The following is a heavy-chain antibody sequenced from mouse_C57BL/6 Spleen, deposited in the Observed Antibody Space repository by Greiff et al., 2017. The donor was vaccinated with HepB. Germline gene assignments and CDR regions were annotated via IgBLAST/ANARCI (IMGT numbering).Heavy chain of an antibody. J-gene: IGHJ2*01. Sequence: VQLQQSGPELVKPGASVKISCKASGYTFTDYYMNWVKQSHGKSLEWIGDINPNNGGTSYNQKFKGKATLTVDKSSSTAYMELRSLTSEDSAVYYCARKWDFYYWGQGTTLTVSS. CDR2: INPNNGGT. CDR1: GYTFTDYY. D-gene: IGHD1-3*01. V-gene: IGHV1-26*01. CDR3: ARKWDFYY.